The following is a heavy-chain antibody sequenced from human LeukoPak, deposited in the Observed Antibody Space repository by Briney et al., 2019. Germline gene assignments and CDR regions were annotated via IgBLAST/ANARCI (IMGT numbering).Heavy chain of an antibody. CDR1: GFTFDDYA. CDR2: ISWNSGSI. Sequence: GRSLRLSCAASGFTFDDYAMHWVRQAPGKGLEWVSGISWNSGSIGYADSVKGRFTISRDNAKNSLYLQMNSLRAEDTALYYYAKDNYRDPHCFDYWGQGTLVTVSS. J-gene: IGHJ4*02. CDR3: AKDNYRDPHCFDY. D-gene: IGHD3-16*02. V-gene: IGHV3-9*01.